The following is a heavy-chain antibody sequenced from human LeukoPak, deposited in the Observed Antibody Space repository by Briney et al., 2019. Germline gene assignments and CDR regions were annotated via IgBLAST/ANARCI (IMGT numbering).Heavy chain of an antibody. CDR2: IYTSGST. CDR1: GGSISSYY. Sequence: SETLSLTCTVSGGSISSYYWSWIRQPAGKGLEWIGRIYTSGSTNYNPSLKSRVTMSVDTSKNQFSLKVTSVTAADTAVYYCARGIIMVRVIIDYFDYWGQGTLVTVSS. V-gene: IGHV4-4*07. CDR3: ARGIIMVRVIIDYFDY. D-gene: IGHD3-10*01. J-gene: IGHJ4*02.